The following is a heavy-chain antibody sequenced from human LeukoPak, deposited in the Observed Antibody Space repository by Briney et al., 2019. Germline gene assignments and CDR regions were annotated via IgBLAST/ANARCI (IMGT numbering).Heavy chain of an antibody. CDR1: GYTFTSYY. V-gene: IGHV1-46*01. J-gene: IGHJ6*02. Sequence: ASVKVSCKASGYTFTSYYMHWVRQAPGQGLEWMGIINPSGGSTSYAQKFQGRVTMTRDTSTSTVYMELSSLRSEDTAVYYCARSTVTTPNPYYYYGMDVWGQGTRSPSP. CDR2: INPSGGST. D-gene: IGHD4-17*01. CDR3: ARSTVTTPNPYYYYGMDV.